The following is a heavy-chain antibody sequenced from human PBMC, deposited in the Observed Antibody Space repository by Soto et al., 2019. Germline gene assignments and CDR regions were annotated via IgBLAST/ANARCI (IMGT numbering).Heavy chain of an antibody. CDR2: IYYSGST. CDR3: ARHGPIAAAGTVFDY. CDR1: GGSISSYY. D-gene: IGHD6-13*01. V-gene: IGHV4-59*08. J-gene: IGHJ4*02. Sequence: QVQLQESGPGLVKPSETLSLTCTVSGGSISSYYWSWIRQPPGKGLEWIGYIYYSGSTNYNPSLKRRVTISVDTSKNQFSLKPSSVTAADTAVYYCARHGPIAAAGTVFDYWGQGTLVTVSS.